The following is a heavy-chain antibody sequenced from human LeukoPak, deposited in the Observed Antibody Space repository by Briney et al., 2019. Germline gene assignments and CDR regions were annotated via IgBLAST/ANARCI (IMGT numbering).Heavy chain of an antibody. D-gene: IGHD6-13*01. CDR3: ARVPWTIAAAGDWSYYYYMDV. Sequence: ASVKVSCKASGYTFTSYGISWVRQAPGQGLEWMGWISAYNGNTNYAQKLQGRVTMTTDTSTSTAYMELRSLRSDDTAVYYRARVPWTIAAAGDWSYYYYMDVWGKGTTVTVSS. J-gene: IGHJ6*03. V-gene: IGHV1-18*01. CDR2: ISAYNGNT. CDR1: GYTFTSYG.